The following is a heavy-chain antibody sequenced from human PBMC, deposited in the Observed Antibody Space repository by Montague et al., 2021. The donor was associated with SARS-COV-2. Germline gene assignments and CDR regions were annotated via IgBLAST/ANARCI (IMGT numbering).Heavy chain of an antibody. CDR2: SSGSDGGT. V-gene: IGHV3-23*01. D-gene: IGHD3-10*01. J-gene: IGHJ6*02. Sequence: SLRLPCAASGFTFSNSAMNWVRQAPGKGLEWVSGSSGSDGGTHYADSVKGRFTISRDNSKNVLYLQMNSLRAEDTALYYCAKDSYYYGLGYGMDVWGQGTTVTVSS. CDR1: GFTFSNSA. CDR3: AKDSYYYGLGYGMDV.